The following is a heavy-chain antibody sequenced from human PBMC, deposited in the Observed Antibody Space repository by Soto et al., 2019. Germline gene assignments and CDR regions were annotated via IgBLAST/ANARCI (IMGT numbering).Heavy chain of an antibody. CDR1: GYTFTSYD. CDR2: MNPNSGNT. J-gene: IGHJ4*02. V-gene: IGHV1-8*01. D-gene: IGHD3-16*01. CDR3: ARVFGRDGYNFDY. Sequence: ASVKVSCKASGYTFTSYDINCVRQATGQGLEWMGWMNPNSGNTGYAQKFQGRVTMTRNTSISTAYMELSSLRSEDTAVYYCARVFGRDGYNFDYWGQGTLVTVSS.